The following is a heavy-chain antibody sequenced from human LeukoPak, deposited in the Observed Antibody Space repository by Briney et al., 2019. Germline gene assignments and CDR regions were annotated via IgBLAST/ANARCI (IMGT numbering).Heavy chain of an antibody. CDR1: GGSISSSSYY. CDR2: IYYSGST. D-gene: IGHD1-14*01. J-gene: IGHJ1*01. CDR3: AREETGYFQH. Sequence: SETLSLTCTVSGGSISSSSYYWGWIRQPPGKGLEWIGSIYYSGSTYYNPSLKSRVTISVDTSKNQFSLKLSSVTAADTAVYYCAREETGYFQHWGQGTLVTVSS. V-gene: IGHV4-39*07.